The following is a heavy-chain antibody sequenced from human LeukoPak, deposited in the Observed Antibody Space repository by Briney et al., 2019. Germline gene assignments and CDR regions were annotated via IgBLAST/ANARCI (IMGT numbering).Heavy chain of an antibody. D-gene: IGHD3-22*01. Sequence: VGSLRLSSAAPGFTFSHYGMRWVRQAPGKGLWWVSVIRSDGTNRYYADSVKGRFSINRDDSQKRVFLQMNSLRAEDTAVYYCARDPDLSGYSFFDYWGQGTLVTVSS. V-gene: IGHV3-33*01. J-gene: IGHJ4*02. CDR1: GFTFSHYG. CDR3: ARDPDLSGYSFFDY. CDR2: IRSDGTNR.